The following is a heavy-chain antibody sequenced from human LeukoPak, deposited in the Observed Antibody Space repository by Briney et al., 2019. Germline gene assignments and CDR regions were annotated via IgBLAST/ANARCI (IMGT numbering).Heavy chain of an antibody. V-gene: IGHV3-21*01. D-gene: IGHD5-24*01. CDR2: ISSRSTYI. Sequence: GGSLRLSCAASVFIFSSFSMNWVRQAPGKGLEWVSSISSRSTYIYYADSVRGRFTISRDNAKNSLYLQLTSLRADDTAVYYCARVGDGYKPDAFDIWGRGTMVTVSS. CDR3: ARVGDGYKPDAFDI. CDR1: VFIFSSFS. J-gene: IGHJ3*02.